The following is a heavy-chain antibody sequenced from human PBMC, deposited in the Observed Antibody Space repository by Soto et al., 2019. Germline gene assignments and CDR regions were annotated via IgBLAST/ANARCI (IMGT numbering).Heavy chain of an antibody. J-gene: IGHJ4*02. CDR2: ITGSGATT. Sequence: EVQLLESGGGLVQPGGSLRLSCAASGFNFSFYSMAWVRLAPRRGLQWISSITGSGATTHYADSVKGRFTISRDNSKNMLYLQMDNLRAEDTTEYYCAKRATCSSWGQGTQVTVSS. CDR1: GFNFSFYS. V-gene: IGHV3-23*01. CDR3: AKRATCSS. D-gene: IGHD3-10*02.